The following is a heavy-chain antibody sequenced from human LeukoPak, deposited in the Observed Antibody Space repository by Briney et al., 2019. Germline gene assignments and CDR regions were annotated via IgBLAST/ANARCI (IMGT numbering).Heavy chain of an antibody. CDR2: IYTSGST. J-gene: IGHJ4*02. CDR3: ARSSGYMSY. Sequence: PSETLSLTCTVSGGSISSYYWSWIRQPPGKGLEWIGYIYTSGSTNYNPSLKSRVTISVDTSKNQFSLKLTSVTAADTAVYYCARSSGYMSYWGQGTLVTVSS. V-gene: IGHV4-4*09. D-gene: IGHD3-22*01. CDR1: GGSISSYY.